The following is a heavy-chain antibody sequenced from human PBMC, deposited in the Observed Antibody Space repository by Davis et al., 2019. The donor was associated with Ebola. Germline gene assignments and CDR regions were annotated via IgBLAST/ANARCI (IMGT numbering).Heavy chain of an antibody. CDR2: INHSGST. Sequence: MPGGSLRLSCAVYGGSFSGYYWSWIRQPPGKGLEWIGEINHSGSTDYNPSLKSRVTITVDTSKNQFSLKLSSVTAADTAVYYCARTHSSSHLGDWGQGTLVTVSS. J-gene: IGHJ4*02. CDR3: ARTHSSSHLGD. CDR1: GGSFSGYY. V-gene: IGHV4-34*01. D-gene: IGHD6-6*01.